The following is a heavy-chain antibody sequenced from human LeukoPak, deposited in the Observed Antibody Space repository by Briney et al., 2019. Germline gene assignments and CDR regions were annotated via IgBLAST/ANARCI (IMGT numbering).Heavy chain of an antibody. J-gene: IGHJ4*02. V-gene: IGHV3-21*01. D-gene: IGHD4-17*01. CDR3: ARREIGGDYPYDY. CDR1: GFTFSSYS. Sequence: PGGSLRLSCAASGFTFSSYSMNWVRQAPGKGLEWVSSISSSSSYIYYADSVKGRFTISRDNAKNSLYLQMNSLRAEDTAVYYCARREIGGDYPYDYWGQGTLVTVSS. CDR2: ISSSSSYI.